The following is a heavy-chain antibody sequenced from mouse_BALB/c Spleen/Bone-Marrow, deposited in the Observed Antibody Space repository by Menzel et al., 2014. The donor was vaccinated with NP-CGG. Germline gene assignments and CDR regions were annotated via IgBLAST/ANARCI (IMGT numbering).Heavy chain of an antibody. CDR2: ISSGSNTI. Sequence: DVQLVESGGGVVQPGGSRKLSCAASGFAFSRFGMHRVRQAPEKGLEWAAYISSGSNTIYYADTVKGRFTISRDNPKNTLFLQMTSLRSEDTAMYYCARFGNYVTYWGQGTLVTVSA. CDR1: GFAFSRFG. V-gene: IGHV5-17*02. D-gene: IGHD2-1*01. J-gene: IGHJ3*01. CDR3: ARFGNYVTY.